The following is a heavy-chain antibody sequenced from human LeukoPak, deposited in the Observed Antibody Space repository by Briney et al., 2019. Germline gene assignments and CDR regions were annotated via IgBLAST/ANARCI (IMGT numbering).Heavy chain of an antibody. CDR1: GFTFSSYS. J-gene: IGHJ4*02. CDR3: ASGYGDSYFDY. V-gene: IGHV3-21*01. CDR2: ISSSSSYI. D-gene: IGHD4-17*01. Sequence: GGSLRLSCAASGFTFSSYSINWVRQAPGKGLEWVSSISSSSSYIYYADSVKGRFTISRDNAKNSLYLQMNSLRVDDTAVYYCASGYGDSYFDYWGQGTLVTVSS.